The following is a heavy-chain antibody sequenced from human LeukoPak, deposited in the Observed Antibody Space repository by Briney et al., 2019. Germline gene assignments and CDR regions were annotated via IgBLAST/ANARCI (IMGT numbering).Heavy chain of an antibody. J-gene: IGHJ4*02. Sequence: ASVKVSCKASGYTFTGYFMHWVRQAPGQGLEWMGWINPNNGGTNYAQKFQGRVTMTRDMSTTTVYMDLSSLKSEDTAVYYCARAGSSGDYQAGSFEYWGQGTLVTVSS. D-gene: IGHD1-26*01. CDR1: GYTFTGYF. CDR2: INPNNGGT. CDR3: ARAGSSGDYQAGSFEY. V-gene: IGHV1-2*02.